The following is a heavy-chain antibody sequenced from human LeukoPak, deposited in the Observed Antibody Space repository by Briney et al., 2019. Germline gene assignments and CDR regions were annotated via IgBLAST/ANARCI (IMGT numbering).Heavy chain of an antibody. J-gene: IGHJ4*02. V-gene: IGHV4-34*01. CDR1: GGSFSGYY. D-gene: IGHD3-22*01. CDR3: ARGRRGYYDSSGYYPY. CDR2: INHSGST. Sequence: PSETLSLTCAVYGGSFSGYYWSWIRQPPGKGVEWIGEINHSGSTNYTPSLKSRVTISVDTSKNQFSLKLSSVTAADTAVYYCARGRRGYYDSSGYYPYWGQGTLVTVSS.